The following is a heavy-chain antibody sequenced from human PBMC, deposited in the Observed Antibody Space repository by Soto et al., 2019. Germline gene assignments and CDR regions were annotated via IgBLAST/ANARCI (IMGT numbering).Heavy chain of an antibody. D-gene: IGHD3-3*01. J-gene: IGHJ6*02. V-gene: IGHV1-69*12. CDR3: ATNGGIFDYYYYYGMDV. CDR1: GGTFSSYA. CDR2: IIPIFGTA. Sequence: QVQLVQSGAEVKKPGSSVKVSCKASGGTFSSYAISWVRQAPGQGLEWMGGIIPIFGTANYAQKFQGRVTITADESTSTAYMELSSLRSEDTAVYYCATNGGIFDYYYYYGMDVWGQGTTVTVSS.